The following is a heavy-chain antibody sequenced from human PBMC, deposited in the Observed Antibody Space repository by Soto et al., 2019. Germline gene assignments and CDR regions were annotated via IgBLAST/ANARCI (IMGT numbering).Heavy chain of an antibody. V-gene: IGHV3-48*01. CDR3: ARDQLYYNDISGRPLNAFDV. CDR1: GCTFRNYG. J-gene: IGHJ3*01. Sequence: GGSLRLSCAASGCTFRNYGMNSVSQAPGKGLEWVSYIGIGSSTKYYADSVKGRFTISRDNAKNSLYLQMNSLRAEDTAVYYCARDQLYYNDISGRPLNAFDVWGQGTMVTVSS. CDR2: IGIGSSTK. D-gene: IGHD3-22*01.